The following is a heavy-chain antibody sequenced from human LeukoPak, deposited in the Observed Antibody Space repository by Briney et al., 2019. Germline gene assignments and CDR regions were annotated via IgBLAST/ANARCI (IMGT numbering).Heavy chain of an antibody. Sequence: GGSLRLSCAASGFTFSSYAMHWVRQAPGKGLEWVAVISYDGSNKYYADSVKGRFTISRDNSKNTLYLQMNGLRAEDTAVYYCVTYYYDSRGQGTLVTVSS. CDR2: ISYDGSNK. CDR3: VTYYYDS. CDR1: GFTFSSYA. V-gene: IGHV3-30-3*01. J-gene: IGHJ4*02. D-gene: IGHD3-22*01.